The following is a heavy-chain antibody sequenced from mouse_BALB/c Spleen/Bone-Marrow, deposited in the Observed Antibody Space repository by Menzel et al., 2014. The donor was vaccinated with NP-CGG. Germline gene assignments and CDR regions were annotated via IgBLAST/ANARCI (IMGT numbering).Heavy chain of an antibody. V-gene: IGHV1-7*01. CDR1: GYTFTSYW. D-gene: IGHD1-1*01. Sequence: VQPQQSGAELAKPGASVMMSCKASGYTFTSYWMHWVKQRPGQALEWIGYINPSTGYTEFNQKFKDKATLTADKSSSTACMHLSSLTSEDSAVYYCARGATVVARYFDSWGQGTTLTVSS. J-gene: IGHJ2*01. CDR2: INPSTGYT. CDR3: ARGATVVARYFDS.